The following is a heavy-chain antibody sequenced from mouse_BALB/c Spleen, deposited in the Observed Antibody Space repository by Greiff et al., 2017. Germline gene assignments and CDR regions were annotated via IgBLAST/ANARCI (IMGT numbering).Heavy chain of an antibody. J-gene: IGHJ4*01. CDR3: ARDPPIYDGYFYAMDD. D-gene: IGHD2-3*01. CDR1: GFSLTSYG. CDR2: IWAGGST. V-gene: IGHV2-9*02. Sequence: VKLVESGPGLVAPSQSLSITCTVSGFSLTSYGVHWVRQPPGKGLEWLGVIWAGGSTNYNSALMSRLSISKDNSKSQVFLKMNSLQTDDTAMYYCARDPPIYDGYFYAMDDWGQGTSVTVSA.